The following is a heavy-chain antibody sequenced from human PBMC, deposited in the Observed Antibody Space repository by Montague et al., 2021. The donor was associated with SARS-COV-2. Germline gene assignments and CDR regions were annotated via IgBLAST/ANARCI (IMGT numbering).Heavy chain of an antibody. CDR1: GFTFDDYV. V-gene: IGHV3-9*01. CDR3: TLLQEHL. Sequence: SLRLSCAASGFTFDDYVMHWVRQAPGKGLEWVSGTGWRSGSIGYADSVKGRFTISRDNAKNSLYLQMNSLHQGPIGLPPGTLLQEHLWG. J-gene: IGHJ6*01. CDR2: TGWRSGSI.